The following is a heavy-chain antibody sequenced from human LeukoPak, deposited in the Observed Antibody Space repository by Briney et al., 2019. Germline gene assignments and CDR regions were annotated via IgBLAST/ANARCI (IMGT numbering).Heavy chain of an antibody. D-gene: IGHD3-22*01. J-gene: IGHJ4*02. CDR2: ISSSSSYI. CDR3: ARDEVKWLLTDLTLDY. CDR1: GFTFSSYS. Sequence: GGSLRLSCAASGFTFSSYSMNWVRQAPGKGLEWVSSISSSSSYIYYADSVKGRFTISRDNSKNTLYLQMNSLRSDDTAVYYCARDEVKWLLTDLTLDYWGQGTLVTVSS. V-gene: IGHV3-21*04.